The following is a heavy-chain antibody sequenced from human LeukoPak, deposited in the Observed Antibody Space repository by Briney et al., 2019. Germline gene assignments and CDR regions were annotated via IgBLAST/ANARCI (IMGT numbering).Heavy chain of an antibody. V-gene: IGHV3-43*01. CDR1: GFTFDDYT. Sequence: GGSLRLSCAASGFTFDDYTMHWVRQAPGKGLEWVSLISWDGGSTYYADSVKGRFTISRDNSKNSLYLQMNSLITEDTALYYCAIGDTAMAPASMGDVWGKGTTVTVSS. CDR3: AIGDTAMAPASMGDV. D-gene: IGHD5-18*01. CDR2: ISWDGGST. J-gene: IGHJ6*04.